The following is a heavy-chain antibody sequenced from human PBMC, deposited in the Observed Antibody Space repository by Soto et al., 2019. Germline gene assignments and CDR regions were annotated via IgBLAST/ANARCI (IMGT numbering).Heavy chain of an antibody. Sequence: PGESLKISCKGSGYSFTSHWIAWVRQMPGEGLEWMGIINPADSDIRYSPSFQGQVSISVDKSINTAYLQWSSLKASDTATYYCTRPQSSGWYDYWGQGTLVTVS. D-gene: IGHD3-22*01. J-gene: IGHJ4*02. CDR2: INPADSDI. CDR3: TRPQSSGWYDY. CDR1: GYSFTSHW. V-gene: IGHV5-51*01.